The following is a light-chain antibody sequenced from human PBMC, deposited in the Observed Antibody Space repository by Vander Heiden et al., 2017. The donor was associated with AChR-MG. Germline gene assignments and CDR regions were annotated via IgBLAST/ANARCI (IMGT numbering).Light chain of an antibody. Sequence: DAVMTQTPLFLSVTPGQPASISCKSSQSLLHTTGENFLQWYFQRPGQSPQLLIYEVSSRSSGVPDRFSGSGSGTDFTLTISRVEAEDVGIYYCMQGKHLPRTFGQGTKVEI. J-gene: IGKJ1*01. CDR3: MQGKHLPRT. CDR2: EVS. V-gene: IGKV2-29*02. CDR1: QSLLHTTGENF.